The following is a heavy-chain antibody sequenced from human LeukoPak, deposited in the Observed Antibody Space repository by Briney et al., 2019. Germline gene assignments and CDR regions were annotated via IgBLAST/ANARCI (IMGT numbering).Heavy chain of an antibody. Sequence: SETLSLTCTVSGGSISSYYWSWIRQPPGKGLEWIGYIYYSGSTNYNPSLKSRVTISVDTSKNQFSLKLSSVTAADTAVYYCARTTEGGYTYNYFYYYYMDVWGKGTTVAISS. CDR2: IYYSGST. CDR3: ARTTEGGYTYNYFYYYYMDV. J-gene: IGHJ6*03. V-gene: IGHV4-59*01. D-gene: IGHD5-18*01. CDR1: GGSISSYY.